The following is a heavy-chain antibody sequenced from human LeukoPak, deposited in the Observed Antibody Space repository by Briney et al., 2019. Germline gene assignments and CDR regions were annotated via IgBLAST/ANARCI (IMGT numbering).Heavy chain of an antibody. CDR3: AREGFGELSHFDY. Sequence: SETLSLTCTVSGGSISSSSYYWGWIRQPPGKGLEWIGSIYYSGSTYYNPPLKSRVTISVDTSKNQFSLKLSSVTAADTAVYYCAREGFGELSHFDYWGQGTLVTVSS. J-gene: IGHJ4*02. CDR2: IYYSGST. D-gene: IGHD3-10*01. V-gene: IGHV4-39*01. CDR1: GGSISSSSYY.